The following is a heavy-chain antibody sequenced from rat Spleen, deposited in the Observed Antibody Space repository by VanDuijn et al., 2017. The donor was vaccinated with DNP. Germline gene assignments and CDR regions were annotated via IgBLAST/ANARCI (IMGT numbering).Heavy chain of an antibody. CDR3: VRLRLEWEVRAMDA. CDR2: ISYDGIRT. Sequence: EVQLVESGGVLVQPGRSLQISCAASGFTFSDYAMAWVRQAPKKGLEWVATISYDGIRTYYRDSVKGRFTISRDDAKTTLYLQMVSLRSEDTATYYCVRLRLEWEVRAMDAWGQGTSVTVSS. V-gene: IGHV5-17*01. CDR1: GFTFSDYA. D-gene: IGHD1-1*01. J-gene: IGHJ4*01.